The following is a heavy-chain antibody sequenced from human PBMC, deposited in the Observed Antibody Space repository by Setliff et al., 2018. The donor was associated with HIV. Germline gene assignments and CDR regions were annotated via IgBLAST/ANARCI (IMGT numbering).Heavy chain of an antibody. Sequence: PSETLSLTCTVSGGSISNNSYYWGWVRQPPGKGLELIGNLFYSGSTYYNPSLKSRVTISTDTSKNQFSLRLSSVTAADTAVYYCARHRYYDILFDPWGQGTLVTVSS. V-gene: IGHV4-39*01. CDR3: ARHRYYDILFDP. CDR2: LFYSGST. J-gene: IGHJ5*02. D-gene: IGHD3-9*01. CDR1: GGSISNNSYY.